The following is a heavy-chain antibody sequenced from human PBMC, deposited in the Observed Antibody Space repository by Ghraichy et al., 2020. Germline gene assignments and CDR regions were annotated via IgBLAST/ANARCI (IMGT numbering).Heavy chain of an antibody. Sequence: SETLSLTCTVSGGSISSYYWSWIRQPPAKGLEWIGYIYYSGSTNYNPSLKSRVTISVDTSKNQFSLKLSSVTAADTAVYYCARHTYYYDSSGWGFDYGGQGTLVIGSS. J-gene: IGHJ4*02. CDR2: IYYSGST. CDR1: GGSISSYY. CDR3: ARHTYYYDSSGWGFDY. V-gene: IGHV4-59*01. D-gene: IGHD3-22*01.